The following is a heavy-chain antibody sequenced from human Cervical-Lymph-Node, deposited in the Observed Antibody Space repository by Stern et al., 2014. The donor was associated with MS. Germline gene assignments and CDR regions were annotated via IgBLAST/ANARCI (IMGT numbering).Heavy chain of an antibody. CDR3: ASPSIRA. J-gene: IGHJ4*02. V-gene: IGHV3-30*03. CDR2: ISYDGNNK. Sequence: VQLVESGGGVVQPGRSLRLSCAASGFTFISYGMHWVRQAPGKGLEWVAVISYDGNNKHYADSVKGRLTISRDNSKNTVYLQMNNLRAEDTAMYYCASPSIRAWGQGTPVTVSS. CDR1: GFTFISYG. D-gene: IGHD2/OR15-2a*01.